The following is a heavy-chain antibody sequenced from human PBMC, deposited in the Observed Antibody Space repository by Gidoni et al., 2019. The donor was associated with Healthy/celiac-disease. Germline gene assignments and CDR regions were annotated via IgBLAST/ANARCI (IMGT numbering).Heavy chain of an antibody. D-gene: IGHD3-10*01. CDR2: IYTSGST. J-gene: IGHJ6*02. V-gene: IGHV4-61*02. Sequence: QVQLQESGPRLVTPSHTLSLTCTLSGGSIRSGSYYLSWIRQPAGKGLEWIGRIYTSGSTNYNPSLKSRVTRSVDTSKNQFSLKLSSVTAADTAVYYCARDWYYYGSGSYWGSHYYYYGMDVWGQGTTVTVSS. CDR3: ARDWYYYGSGSYWGSHYYYYGMDV. CDR1: GGSIRSGSYY.